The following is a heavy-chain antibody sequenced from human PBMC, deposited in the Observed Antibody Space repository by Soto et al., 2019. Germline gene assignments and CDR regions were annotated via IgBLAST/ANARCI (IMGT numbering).Heavy chain of an antibody. Sequence: QVPLVQSGAEVKKPGASVKVSCKASGYTFTSYDINWVRQATGQGLEWMGWMNPNSGNTGYAQKFQGRVTMTRNTSISTAYMELSSLRSEDTAVYYCARDMYYYDRGAAEYFQHWGQGTLVTVSS. CDR2: MNPNSGNT. J-gene: IGHJ1*01. CDR3: ARDMYYYDRGAAEYFQH. D-gene: IGHD3-22*01. V-gene: IGHV1-8*01. CDR1: GYTFTSYD.